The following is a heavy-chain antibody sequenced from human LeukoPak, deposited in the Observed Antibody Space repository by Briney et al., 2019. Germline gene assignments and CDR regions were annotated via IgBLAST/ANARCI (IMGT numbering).Heavy chain of an antibody. D-gene: IGHD6-13*01. Sequence: GGSLRLSCAASGITFHDYGMHWVRQAPGKGLEWVSSISWNSNTIAYGETVRGRFTISRDNSKNSLYLQMNSLRIEDTAFYYCAKFKRAGQQLGGHAFDLWGQGTLVTVSS. V-gene: IGHV3-9*01. CDR1: GITFHDYG. J-gene: IGHJ3*01. CDR3: AKFKRAGQQLGGHAFDL. CDR2: ISWNSNTI.